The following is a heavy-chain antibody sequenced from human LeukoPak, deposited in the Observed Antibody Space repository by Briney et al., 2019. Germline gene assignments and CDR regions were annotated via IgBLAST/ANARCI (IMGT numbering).Heavy chain of an antibody. Sequence: TGGSLRLSCAASGFTFSTYSMTWVRQAPGKGLEWVSSITADSYYIYYADSVRGRFTISRDNGKNSLFLQMNSLRAEDTAVYYCARGLGLRHLDWLLFDYWGQGTLVTVSS. CDR3: ARGLGLRHLDWLLFDY. J-gene: IGHJ4*02. D-gene: IGHD3-9*01. V-gene: IGHV3-21*01. CDR2: ITADSYYI. CDR1: GFTFSTYS.